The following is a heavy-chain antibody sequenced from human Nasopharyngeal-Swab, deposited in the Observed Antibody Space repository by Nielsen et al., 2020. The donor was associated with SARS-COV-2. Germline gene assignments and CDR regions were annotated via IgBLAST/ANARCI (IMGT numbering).Heavy chain of an antibody. CDR2: ISGSGDTT. V-gene: IGHV3-23*01. J-gene: IGHJ3*02. CDR1: GFTFSSYA. Sequence: GGSLRLSCAASGFTFSSYAMSWVRQAPGKGLEWVSIISGSGDTTYYADSVNDRFTISRDNSKNTLYLQMNSLRAEDTAVYYCARVERGYSGYDAFGIWGQGTMVTVSS. D-gene: IGHD5-12*01. CDR3: ARVERGYSGYDAFGI.